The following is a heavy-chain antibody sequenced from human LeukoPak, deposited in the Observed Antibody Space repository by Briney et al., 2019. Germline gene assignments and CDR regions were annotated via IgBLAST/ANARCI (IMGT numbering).Heavy chain of an antibody. D-gene: IGHD6-13*01. J-gene: IGHJ5*02. CDR2: IYYSGTN. CDR1: GGSFSGYY. CDR3: ARGGISELGIAAAGSQFDP. Sequence: SETLSLTCAVYGGSFSGYYWSWIRQPPGKGLEWIGYIYYSGTNNYNPSLKSRVTISIDTSKNQFSLKLSSVTAADTAVYYCARGGISELGIAAAGSQFDPWGQGTLVTVSS. V-gene: IGHV4-59*01.